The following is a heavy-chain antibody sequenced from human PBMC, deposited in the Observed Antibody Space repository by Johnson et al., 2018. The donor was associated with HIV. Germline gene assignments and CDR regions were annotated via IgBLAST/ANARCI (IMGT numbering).Heavy chain of an antibody. CDR3: ARFDEGWSAFDI. D-gene: IGHD2-15*01. Sequence: EVQLVESGGGLVQPGRSLRLSCAASGFTFDDYAMHWVRQAPGKGLEWVSGISWNSGSIGYADSVKGRFTISRDNSKNTLYLQMNSLRAEDTAVYYCARFDEGWSAFDIWGQGTMVTVSS. CDR2: ISWNSGSI. V-gene: IGHV3-9*01. CDR1: GFTFDDYA. J-gene: IGHJ3*02.